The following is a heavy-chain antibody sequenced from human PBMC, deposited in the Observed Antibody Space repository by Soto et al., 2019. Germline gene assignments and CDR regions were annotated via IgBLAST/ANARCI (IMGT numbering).Heavy chain of an antibody. CDR2: TYYRSKWYN. CDR3: ARASRGLDILTGYYRSQNYYYSMDV. CDR1: GDSVSSNSAA. V-gene: IGHV6-1*01. Sequence: LLTQSQTLSLTCAISGDSVSSNSAAWHWIRQSPSRGLEWLGRTYYRSKWYNDYAVSVKSRITINPDTSKNQFSLQLNSVTPEDTAVYYCARASRGLDILTGYYRSQNYYYSMDVWGQGTTVTVSS. D-gene: IGHD3-9*01. J-gene: IGHJ6*02.